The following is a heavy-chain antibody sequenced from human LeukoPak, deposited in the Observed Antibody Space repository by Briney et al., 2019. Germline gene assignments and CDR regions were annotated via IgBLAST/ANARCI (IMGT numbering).Heavy chain of an antibody. Sequence: SETLSLTCTVSGGSISSYYWSWIRQPPGKGLEWIGYIYYSGSTNYNPSLKSRVTISVDTSKNQFSLKLSSVTAADTAVYYCARDRSWNDSTWGQGTLVTVSS. CDR1: GGSISSYY. V-gene: IGHV4-59*01. CDR3: ARDRSWNDST. J-gene: IGHJ5*02. CDR2: IYYSGST. D-gene: IGHD1-1*01.